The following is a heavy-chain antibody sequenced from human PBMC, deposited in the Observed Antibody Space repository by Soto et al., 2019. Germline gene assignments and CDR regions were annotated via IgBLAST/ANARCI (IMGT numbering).Heavy chain of an antibody. CDR2: IYWDDDK. D-gene: IGHD3-22*01. CDR3: ARSFYDSSGYFLLFDY. Sequence: SGPTLVNPTQTLTLTCTFSGFSLSTTGAGVGWIRQPPGKALEWLALIYWDDDKRYSPSLKTRLTITKDTSKNQVVLTMTNMDPVGTATYYCARSFYDSSGYFLLFDYWGQGTLVTVSS. J-gene: IGHJ4*02. CDR1: GFSLSTTGAG. V-gene: IGHV2-5*02.